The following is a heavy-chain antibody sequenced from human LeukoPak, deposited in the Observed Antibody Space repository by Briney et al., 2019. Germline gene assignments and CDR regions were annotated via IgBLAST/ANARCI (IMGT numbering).Heavy chain of an antibody. Sequence: GGSLRLSCAASGSTFDDYGMSWVRQAPGKGLEWVSGINWNGGSTGYADSVKGRFTISRDNAKNSLYLQMNSLRAEDTALYHCARSSGNYYYYGMDVWGQGTTVTVSS. CDR1: GSTFDDYG. CDR3: ARSSGNYYYYGMDV. J-gene: IGHJ6*02. V-gene: IGHV3-20*01. CDR2: INWNGGST.